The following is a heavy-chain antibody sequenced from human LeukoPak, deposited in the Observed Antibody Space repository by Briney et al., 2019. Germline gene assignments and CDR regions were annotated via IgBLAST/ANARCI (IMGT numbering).Heavy chain of an antibody. J-gene: IGHJ5*02. V-gene: IGHV4-34*01. CDR3: ARGDPENWFDP. CDR1: GGSFSDYY. Sequence: PSETLSLTYAVYGGSFSDYYWSWIRQPPGKGLEWIGEINHSGSTNYNPSLKSRVTISVDTSKNQFSLKLSSVTAADTAVYYCARGDPENWFDPWGQGTLVTVSS. CDR2: INHSGST.